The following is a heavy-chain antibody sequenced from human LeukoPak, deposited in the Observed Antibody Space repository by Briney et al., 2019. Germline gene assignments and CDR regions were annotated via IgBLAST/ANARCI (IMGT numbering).Heavy chain of an antibody. J-gene: IGHJ4*02. V-gene: IGHV3-23*01. CDR1: GFTFSSYA. CDR3: AKDRQLNYYDSSGYYPDY. CDR2: ISGSGGST. D-gene: IGHD3-22*01. Sequence: PGGSLRLSCAASGFTFSSYAMSWVRQAPGKGLEWVSAISGSGGSTYYADSVKGRFTISRDNSKNTLYLQMNSLRAEDTAVYYCAKDRQLNYYDSSGYYPDYWGQGTLVTVSS.